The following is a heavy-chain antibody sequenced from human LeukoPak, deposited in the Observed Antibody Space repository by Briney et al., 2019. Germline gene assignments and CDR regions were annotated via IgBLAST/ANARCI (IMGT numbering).Heavy chain of an antibody. J-gene: IGHJ5*02. D-gene: IGHD3-16*01. CDR1: GYTFIGHY. CDR3: ARASFWESPVNWFDP. CDR2: INPKNGGA. Sequence: ASVRVSCKTSGYTFIGHYIHWVRQAPGQGLEWMGWINPKNGGANYAPRFRGRVTMTRDRSTSTVYMELTRLTSDDTAVYYCARASFWESPVNWFDPWGQGTLVTVSS. V-gene: IGHV1-2*07.